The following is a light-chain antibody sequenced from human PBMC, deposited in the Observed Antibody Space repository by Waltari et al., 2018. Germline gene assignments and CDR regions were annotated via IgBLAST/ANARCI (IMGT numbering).Light chain of an antibody. Sequence: QSALTQPASVSGSPGQSITIPCTGGRNNCWNYYLISWYQQHPGKAPKLVIFEGSKRPSGVSDRFSGSHSDNSASLTISGLQAEDEADYYCCSYGGRTTIFGGGTRLTVL. J-gene: IGLJ2*01. CDR3: CSYGGRTTI. CDR1: RNNCWNYYL. CDR2: EGS. V-gene: IGLV2-23*01.